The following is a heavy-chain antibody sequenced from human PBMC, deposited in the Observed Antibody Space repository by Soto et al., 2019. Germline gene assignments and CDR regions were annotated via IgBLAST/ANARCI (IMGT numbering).Heavy chain of an antibody. D-gene: IGHD3-3*01. V-gene: IGHV1-18*01. J-gene: IGHJ6*02. CDR2: ISADHGNT. Sequence: QVQLVQSGAEVKKPGASVKVSCKASGYTFTSYGISWVRQAPGQGLAWMGWISADHGNTNYAQKLQGRVTMTTDTSTSTAYMELRSLRSDDTAVYYCARGGLAIFGVAGGPNYYYYGMDVWGQGTTVTVSS. CDR1: GYTFTSYG. CDR3: ARGGLAIFGVAGGPNYYYYGMDV.